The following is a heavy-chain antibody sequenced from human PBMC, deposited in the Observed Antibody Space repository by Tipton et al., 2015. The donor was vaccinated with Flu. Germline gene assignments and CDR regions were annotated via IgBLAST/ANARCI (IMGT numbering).Heavy chain of an antibody. D-gene: IGHD1-26*01. V-gene: IGHV4-34*01. CDR2: IYPGGDT. CDR1: GESFNYY. Sequence: GLVKPSETLSLTCAVYGESFNYYWSWIRQPPGKGLEWIGEIYPGGDTNYNTSLKSRVSMSADTSNNQLSLRLTSTTATDTAVYFCARGGRGHDYWGPGTLVTVSS. J-gene: IGHJ4*02. CDR3: ARGGRGHDY.